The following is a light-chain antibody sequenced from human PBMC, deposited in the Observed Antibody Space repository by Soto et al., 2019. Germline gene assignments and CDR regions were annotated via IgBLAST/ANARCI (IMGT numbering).Light chain of an antibody. CDR1: QSIGLS. Sequence: EIVLSQSPATLSLSQGQRATLSCRASQSIGLSLAWYQHKPGQAPRLLIYDASTRASGIPARFSGSGSGTDFTLTISSLEPEDFAVYYCQQRSDLPPWTFGQGTKVDNK. CDR3: QQRSDLPPWT. V-gene: IGKV3-11*01. CDR2: DAS. J-gene: IGKJ1*01.